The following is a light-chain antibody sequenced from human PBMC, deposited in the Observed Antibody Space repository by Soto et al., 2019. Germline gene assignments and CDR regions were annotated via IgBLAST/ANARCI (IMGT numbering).Light chain of an antibody. CDR2: VDS. Sequence: SYELTQPPSVSVAPGQTARITCGGNNIESKSVHWYQQRPGQAPVLVIYVDSDRPSGIPDRFSASTSGNTAALTISRVEAGHEAEYYCQVWDTISDHYVFGSGTKVTVL. CDR3: QVWDTISDHYV. J-gene: IGLJ1*01. CDR1: NIESKS. V-gene: IGLV3-21*02.